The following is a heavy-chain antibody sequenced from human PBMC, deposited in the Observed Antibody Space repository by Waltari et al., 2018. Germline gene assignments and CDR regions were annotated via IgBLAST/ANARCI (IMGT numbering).Heavy chain of an antibody. V-gene: IGHV3-9*01. CDR1: GFTFDDYA. D-gene: IGHD6-6*01. CDR3: AKDISSSSGPLDY. Sequence: EVQLVESGGGLVQPGRSLRLSCAASGFTFDDYAMHWVRQAPGKGLEWVSGISWNSGSIGYGDSVKGRFTISRDNAKNSLYLQMNSLRAEDTALYYCAKDISSSSGPLDYWGQGTLVTVSS. J-gene: IGHJ4*02. CDR2: ISWNSGSI.